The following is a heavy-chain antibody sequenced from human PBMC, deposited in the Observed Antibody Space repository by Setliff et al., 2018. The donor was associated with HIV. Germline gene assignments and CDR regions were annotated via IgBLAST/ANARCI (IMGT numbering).Heavy chain of an antibody. Sequence: PGGSLRLSCAASGFTFSSHRMSWIRQAPGKGLEWVASIKQDGSEKYYVDSVKGRFSISRDNTKNLLYLEMNSLRAEDAAVYYCARSRGYFVQADWGQGTLVTVSS. J-gene: IGHJ4*02. CDR3: ARSRGYFVQAD. CDR2: IKQDGSEK. CDR1: GFTFSSHR. V-gene: IGHV3-7*01. D-gene: IGHD1-1*01.